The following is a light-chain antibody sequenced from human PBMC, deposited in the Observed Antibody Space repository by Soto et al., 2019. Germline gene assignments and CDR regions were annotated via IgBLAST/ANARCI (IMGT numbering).Light chain of an antibody. CDR1: QSVSSN. J-gene: IGKJ1*01. CDR3: QQYNNWPPGT. Sequence: EVVMTQSPATLSVSPGEGATLSCRASQSVSSNLAWYQQKPGQAPRLLIYGASTRATGIPARFSGSGSGTEFTLTISSRQSEDFAVYYCQQYNNWPPGTFGQGTKVEIK. CDR2: GAS. V-gene: IGKV3D-15*01.